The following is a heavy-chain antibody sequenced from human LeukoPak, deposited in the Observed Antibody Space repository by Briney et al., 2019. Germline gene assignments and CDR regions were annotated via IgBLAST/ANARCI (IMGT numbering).Heavy chain of an antibody. Sequence: GGSLRLSCAASGFTFSSYAIHWVRQGPGKGLEWVAYIAHHGSNKYYADSVKGRFTISRDNSKRTLYLQMNSLRADGTAVYYCAKDGSWSCTDWGQGTLVTVSS. CDR3: AKDGSWSCTD. J-gene: IGHJ4*02. D-gene: IGHD2-8*02. CDR1: GFTFSSYA. CDR2: IAHHGSNK. V-gene: IGHV3-30*02.